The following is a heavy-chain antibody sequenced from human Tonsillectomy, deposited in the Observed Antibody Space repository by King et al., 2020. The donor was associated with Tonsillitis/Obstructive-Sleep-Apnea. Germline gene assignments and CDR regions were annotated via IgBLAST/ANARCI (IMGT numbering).Heavy chain of an antibody. V-gene: IGHV2-5*02. D-gene: IGHD3-9*01. CDR1: GFSLSTSGVG. Sequence: TLKESGPTLVKPTQTLTLTCTFSGFSLSTSGVGVGWIRQPPGKALEWLALIYWDDDKRYSPSLKSRLTITKDTSKNQVVLTMTNMDPVDTATYYCAHSRDYDILTGYSHDAFDIWGQGTMVTVSS. J-gene: IGHJ3*02. CDR3: AHSRDYDILTGYSHDAFDI. CDR2: IYWDDDK.